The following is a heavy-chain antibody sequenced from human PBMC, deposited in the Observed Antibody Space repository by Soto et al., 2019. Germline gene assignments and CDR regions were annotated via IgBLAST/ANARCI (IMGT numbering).Heavy chain of an antibody. J-gene: IGHJ4*02. D-gene: IGHD6-19*01. CDR2: ISGSGGST. V-gene: IGHV3-23*01. CDR1: GFTFSRYA. CDR3: AKCSPRYSSGLKAYYFDY. Sequence: EVQLLESGGGLVQPGGSLRLSCAASGFTFSRYAMSWVRQAPGKGLAWVSTISGSGGSTYYADSVKGRFTISRDNSKNTLYLQVNSLRAEDTAVYYCAKCSPRYSSGLKAYYFDYWGQGTLVTVSS.